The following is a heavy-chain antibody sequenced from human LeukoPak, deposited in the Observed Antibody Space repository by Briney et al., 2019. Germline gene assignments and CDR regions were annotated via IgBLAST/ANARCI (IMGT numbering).Heavy chain of an antibody. Sequence: ASVKVSCKASGYTFNKYGISWVRQAPGQGLEWMGWISAYNGDTNYAQKFQGRVTMTTDTSTSTAYMEVRSLRSDDTAVYYCARDPSNSSGRRAFFDYWGQGTLVTVSS. D-gene: IGHD6-19*01. J-gene: IGHJ4*02. V-gene: IGHV1-18*01. CDR3: ARDPSNSSGRRAFFDY. CDR2: ISAYNGDT. CDR1: GYTFNKYG.